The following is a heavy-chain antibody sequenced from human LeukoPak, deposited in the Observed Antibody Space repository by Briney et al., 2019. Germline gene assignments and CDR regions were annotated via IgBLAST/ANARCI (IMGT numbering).Heavy chain of an antibody. CDR3: ARLSTVTTSFDY. CDR1: GGSISTYY. CDR2: FYTSGNS. J-gene: IGHJ4*02. V-gene: IGHV4-4*07. D-gene: IGHD4-17*01. Sequence: PSETLSLTCSVSGGSISTYYWSWLRQPAGKGLEWIGRFYTSGNSYYNPSLKSRVTMSLDTSKNQFSLKLSSVTAADTAVYYCARLSTVTTSFDYWGQGTLVTVSS.